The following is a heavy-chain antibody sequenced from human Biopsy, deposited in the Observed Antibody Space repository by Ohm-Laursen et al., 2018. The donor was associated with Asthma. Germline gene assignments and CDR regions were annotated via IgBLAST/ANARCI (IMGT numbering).Heavy chain of an antibody. CDR2: ISSDVRE. D-gene: IGHD2-21*01. J-gene: IGHJ4*02. V-gene: IGHV3-30*03. CDR3: VRWRSGYPDHYSDF. CDR1: GFTFRNFG. Sequence: SLRLSCAASGFTFRNFGMHWVRQAPGKGLEWVALISSDVREWYADSVEGRFTISRDNSKDTLDLQTNSLRGDDTAVYYCVRWRSGYPDHYSDFWGLGTLVTVSS.